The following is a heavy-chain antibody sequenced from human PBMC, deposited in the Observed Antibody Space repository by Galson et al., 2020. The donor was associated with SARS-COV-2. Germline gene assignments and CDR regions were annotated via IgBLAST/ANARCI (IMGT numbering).Heavy chain of an antibody. V-gene: IGHV4-31*03. J-gene: IGHJ6*02. CDR1: GGSISSGGYH. CDR2: IYYSGST. CDR3: ARAFEAYGMDV. Sequence: SETLSLTCTVSGGSISSGGYHWSWTPPHPGKGLESIGYIYYSGSTYYNPSLKSRVTISVATSKNQFPLKLSSVTAADTAVYYCARAFEAYGMDVWGQGTTVTVSS.